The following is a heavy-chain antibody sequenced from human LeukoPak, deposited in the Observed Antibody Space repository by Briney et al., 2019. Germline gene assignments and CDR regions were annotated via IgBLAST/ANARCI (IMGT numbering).Heavy chain of an antibody. CDR2: IIPILGIA. J-gene: IGHJ5*02. CDR1: GGTFSSYA. V-gene: IGHV1-69*04. CDR3: ARDHQRSRTSCYEFDP. D-gene: IGHD2-2*01. Sequence: GSSVKVSCKASGGTFSSYAISWVRQAPGQELEWMGRIIPILGIANYAQKFQGRVTITADKSTSTAYMELSSLRSEDTAVYYCARDHQRSRTSCYEFDPWGQGTLVTVSS.